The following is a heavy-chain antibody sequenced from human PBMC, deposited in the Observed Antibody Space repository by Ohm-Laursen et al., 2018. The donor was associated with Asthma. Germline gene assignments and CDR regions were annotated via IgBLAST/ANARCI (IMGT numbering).Heavy chain of an antibody. D-gene: IGHD2-15*01. CDR3: ARETATGSQNIHYYDLDV. J-gene: IGHJ6*02. CDR2: IIGSGADT. CDR1: GFNFSSYA. Sequence: GSLRLSCAASGFNFSSYAMSWVRQAPGKGLECVSAIIGSGADTYYADSVKGRFTISRDNSKNTLYLQMNTLRAEDTAVYYCARETATGSQNIHYYDLDVWGQGTTVIVSS. V-gene: IGHV3-23*01.